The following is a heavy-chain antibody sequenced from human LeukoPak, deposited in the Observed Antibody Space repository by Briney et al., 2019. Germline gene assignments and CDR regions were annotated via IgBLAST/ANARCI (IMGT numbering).Heavy chain of an antibody. J-gene: IGHJ4*02. Sequence: GGSVRLSCGASGFTFSNAWMSWVRQAPGKGPEWVGRIKRKSDGGTTDYAAPVKGRFTISRDDSKNTLYLQMNSLKTEDTAVYYCTTDRTFASGWFGKLVYWGQGTLVTVSS. CDR2: IKRKSDGGTT. D-gene: IGHD3-10*01. V-gene: IGHV3-15*01. CDR1: GFTFSNAW. CDR3: TTDRTFASGWFGKLVY.